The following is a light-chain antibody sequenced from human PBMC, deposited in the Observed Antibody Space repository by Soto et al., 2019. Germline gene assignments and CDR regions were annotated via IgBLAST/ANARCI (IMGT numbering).Light chain of an antibody. J-gene: IGLJ2*01. CDR1: NIGAKG. CDR2: DDR. V-gene: IGLV3-21*02. Sequence: SYELTPPPSVSVAPGQTASITCGGNNIGAKGVHWYQQKNPGQAPVLVVFDDRARPSAIPERFSGSNSGNTATLTISRVEAGDEADYYCQVWHSTSVRVFGGGTKLTVL. CDR3: QVWHSTSVRV.